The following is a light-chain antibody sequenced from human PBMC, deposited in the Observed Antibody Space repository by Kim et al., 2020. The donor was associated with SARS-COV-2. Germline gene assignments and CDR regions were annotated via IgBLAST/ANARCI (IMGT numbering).Light chain of an antibody. Sequence: SSELTQDPAVSVALGQTVRITCQGDSLRSYYASWYQQKPGQAPVLVIYSKNNRPSGIQDRFSGSSSGNTASLTITGAQAEDEADYYCNSRDSSGNHQVFG. J-gene: IGLJ3*02. CDR1: SLRSYY. V-gene: IGLV3-19*01. CDR2: SKN. CDR3: NSRDSSGNHQV.